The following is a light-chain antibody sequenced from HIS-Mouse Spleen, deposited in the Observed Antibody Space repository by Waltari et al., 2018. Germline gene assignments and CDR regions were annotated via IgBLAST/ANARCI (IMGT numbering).Light chain of an antibody. J-gene: IGLJ2*01. Sequence: SYVLTQPPSVSVAPGKTARITCGGNNIGSKSVHWYQQKPGQAPVLVVYDDSDRHSGIPERFSGSSSGNTATLTISRVEAGDEADYYCQVWDSSSDHVVFGGGTKLTVL. CDR1: NIGSKS. CDR2: DDS. CDR3: QVWDSSSDHVV. V-gene: IGLV3-21*03.